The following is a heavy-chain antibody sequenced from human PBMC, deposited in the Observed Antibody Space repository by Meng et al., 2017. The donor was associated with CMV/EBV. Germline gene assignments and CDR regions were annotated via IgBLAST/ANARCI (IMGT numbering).Heavy chain of an antibody. J-gene: IGHJ6*02. Sequence: ASVKVSCKASGYTFTSYDINWVRQATGQGLEWMGWMNPNSGNTGYAQKFQGRVTITRNTSISTAYMELSSLRSEDTAVYYCARGGDCSSTGCYMEKWFFPLQQVYGMDVWGQGTTVTVCS. D-gene: IGHD2-2*02. CDR3: ARGGDCSSTGCYMEKWFFPLQQVYGMDV. CDR2: MNPNSGNT. CDR1: GYTFTSYD. V-gene: IGHV1-8*03.